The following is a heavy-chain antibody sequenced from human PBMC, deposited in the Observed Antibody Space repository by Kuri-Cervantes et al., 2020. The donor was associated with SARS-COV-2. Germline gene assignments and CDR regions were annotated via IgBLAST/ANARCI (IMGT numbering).Heavy chain of an antibody. D-gene: IGHD1-20*01. CDR2: IKSKTDGGTT. J-gene: IGHJ4*02. CDR3: TTSITGTPFDY. V-gene: IGHV3-15*01. Sequence: GGSLRLSCAASGFTFSSYSMNWVRQAPGKGLEWVGRIKSKTDGGTTDYAAPVKGRFTISRDDSKNTLYLQMNSLKTEDTAVYYCTTSITGTPFDYWAQGTLVTVSS. CDR1: GFTFSSYS.